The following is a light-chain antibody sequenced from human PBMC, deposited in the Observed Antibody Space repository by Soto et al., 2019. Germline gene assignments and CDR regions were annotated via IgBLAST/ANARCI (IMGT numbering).Light chain of an antibody. V-gene: IGLV2-23*01. CDR3: CSYAGTSTWV. Sequence: QSALTQPASVSGSPGQSITISCTGTSSDVGIYNLVSWYQHHPGNAPKLMIYEGTKRPSGVSDRFSGFKSGNTASLTISGLQAEDEADYYCCSYAGTSTWVFGVGTKLTVL. J-gene: IGLJ3*02. CDR1: SSDVGIYNL. CDR2: EGT.